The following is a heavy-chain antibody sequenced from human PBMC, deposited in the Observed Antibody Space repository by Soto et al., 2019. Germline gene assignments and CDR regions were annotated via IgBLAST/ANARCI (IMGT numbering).Heavy chain of an antibody. CDR3: AKDPRTVVRGVTTYFDY. D-gene: IGHD3-10*01. J-gene: IGHJ4*02. CDR1: GFTFSSYG. CDR2: ISYDGSNK. V-gene: IGHV3-30*18. Sequence: GGSLRLSCAASGFTFSSYGMHWVRQAPGKGLEWVAVISYDGSNKYYADSVKGRFTISRDNSKNTLYLQMNSLRAEDTAVYYCAKDPRTVVRGVTTYFDYWGQGTLVTVSS.